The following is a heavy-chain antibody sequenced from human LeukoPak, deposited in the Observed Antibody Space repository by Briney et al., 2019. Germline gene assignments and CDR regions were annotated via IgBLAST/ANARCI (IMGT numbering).Heavy chain of an antibody. Sequence: SETLSLTCTVSGGSISSYYWSWIRQPPGKGLEWIGYIYYSGSTNYNPSLKSRVTISVDTSKNQFSLKLSSVTAADTAVYYCAIVKDHYFDYWGQGTLVTVSS. CDR3: AIVKDHYFDY. J-gene: IGHJ4*02. CDR2: IYYSGST. V-gene: IGHV4-59*12. CDR1: GGSISSYY.